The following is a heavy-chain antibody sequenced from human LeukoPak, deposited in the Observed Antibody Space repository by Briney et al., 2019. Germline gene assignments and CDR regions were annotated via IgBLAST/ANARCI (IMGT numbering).Heavy chain of an antibody. CDR1: GGSISSSSYY. V-gene: IGHV4-61*01. D-gene: IGHD3-10*01. CDR2: IYYSGNT. CDR3: ARDLQLVDGGYYMDV. J-gene: IGHJ6*03. Sequence: PSETLSLTCTVSGGSISSSSYYWGWIRQPPGKGLEWIGYIYYSGNTNYNPSLKSRVTISIDTSKNQISLKLSSVTAADTAVYYCARDLQLVDGGYYMDVWGKGTTVTVSS.